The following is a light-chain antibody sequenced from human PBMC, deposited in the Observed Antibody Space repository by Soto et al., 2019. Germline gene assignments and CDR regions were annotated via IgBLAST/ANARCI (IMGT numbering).Light chain of an antibody. CDR2: DAS. J-gene: IGKJ1*01. CDR1: QSISSW. CDR3: QHYNSYSET. Sequence: DIQMTQSPSTLSASVGDRVTITCRDSQSISSWLAWYQQRPGKAPKLLVYDASSLESGVSSRFSGSGSGTEFTLTISSLQPDDFATYYCQHYNSYSETFGQGTKVEIK. V-gene: IGKV1-5*01.